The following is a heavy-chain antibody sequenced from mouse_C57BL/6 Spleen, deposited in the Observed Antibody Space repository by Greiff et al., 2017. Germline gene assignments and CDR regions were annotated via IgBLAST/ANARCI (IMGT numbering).Heavy chain of an antibody. CDR1: GFTFNTYA. CDR3: VRDDYGSSYRYYYAMDD. J-gene: IGHJ4*01. CDR2: IRSKSSNYAT. V-gene: IGHV10-3*01. D-gene: IGHD1-1*01. Sequence: EVMLVESGGGLVQPKGSLKLSCAASGFTFNTYAMHWVRQAPGKGLEWVARIRSKSSNYATYYADSVKDRFTISRDDSQSMLYLQMNNLKTENTAMYYCVRDDYGSSYRYYYAMDDWGQGTSVTVS.